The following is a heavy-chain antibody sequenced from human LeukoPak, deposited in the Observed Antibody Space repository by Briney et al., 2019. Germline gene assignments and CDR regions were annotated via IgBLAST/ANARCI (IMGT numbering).Heavy chain of an antibody. V-gene: IGHV3-30-3*01. J-gene: IGHJ4*02. CDR1: KFIFSSYA. CDR2: MSPDGSND. Sequence: PGGSLRLSCAASKFIFSSYAMHWVRQAPGKGLEWVAVMSPDGSNDYYADSVKGRFTISRDNSKSTLYLQMNSLRAEDTAVYYCAREAYDILTGFAPYFDYWGQGTLVTVSS. D-gene: IGHD3-9*01. CDR3: AREAYDILTGFAPYFDY.